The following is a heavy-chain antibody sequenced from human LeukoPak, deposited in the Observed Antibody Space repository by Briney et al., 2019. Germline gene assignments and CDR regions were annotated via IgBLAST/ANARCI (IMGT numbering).Heavy chain of an antibody. D-gene: IGHD1-26*01. V-gene: IGHV3-21*01. CDR1: GFTFSSYN. J-gene: IGHJ6*03. Sequence: GGSLRLSCAASGFTFSSYNMNWVRQTPGQGLEWVSSITSGSSHVYYADSVKGRFTISRDNAKSSLYLQMNSLRAEDTAVYYCARDPYSGSYGADYYYYMDVWGKGTTVTISS. CDR2: ITSGSSHV. CDR3: ARDPYSGSYGADYYYYMDV.